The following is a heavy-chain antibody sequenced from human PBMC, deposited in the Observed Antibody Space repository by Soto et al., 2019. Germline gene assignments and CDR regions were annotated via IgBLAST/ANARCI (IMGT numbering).Heavy chain of an antibody. Sequence: PGGSLRLSCAASGFSFRNYSINWGRQAPGKGLEWLSCITRSSGNTYYADSVRGRFTISRDNSRSTLYLQLNSLTVDDTAVYYCASVSSSVLPPRWGQGTLVTVSS. CDR3: ASVSSSVLPPR. J-gene: IGHJ4*02. CDR1: GFSFRNYS. D-gene: IGHD6-6*01. V-gene: IGHV3-21*01. CDR2: ITRSSGNT.